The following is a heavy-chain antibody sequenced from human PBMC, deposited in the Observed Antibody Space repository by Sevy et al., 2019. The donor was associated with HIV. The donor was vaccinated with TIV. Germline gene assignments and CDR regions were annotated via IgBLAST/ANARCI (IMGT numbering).Heavy chain of an antibody. J-gene: IGHJ6*02. CDR1: GFTFSNRG. D-gene: IGHD2-8*02. V-gene: IGHV1-58*01. CDR3: ATESRGSCTGARCSVDNGMDV. CDR2: IVVGSGHI. Sequence: ASVKVSCQASGFTFSNRGVQWVRQARGKRPEWIGWIVVGSGHINYAENFHERVTLTRDMSTNTAYMELTSLRFEDTAVYYCATESRGSCTGARCSVDNGMDVWGQGTTVTVSS.